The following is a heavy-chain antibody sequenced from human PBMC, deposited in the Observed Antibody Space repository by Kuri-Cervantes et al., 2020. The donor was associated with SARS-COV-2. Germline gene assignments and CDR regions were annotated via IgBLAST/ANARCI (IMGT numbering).Heavy chain of an antibody. CDR3: ARDHPYSNYDYYYYGMDV. J-gene: IGHJ6*02. CDR2: IIPILGIA. D-gene: IGHD4-11*01. V-gene: IGHV1-69*04. Sequence: SVKVSCKASGGTFSSYAISWVRQAPGQGLEWMGRIIPILGIANYAQKFQGRVTITADKSTSTAYMELSSLRSEDTAVYYCARDHPYSNYDYYYYGMDVWGQGTTVTVSS. CDR1: GGTFSSYA.